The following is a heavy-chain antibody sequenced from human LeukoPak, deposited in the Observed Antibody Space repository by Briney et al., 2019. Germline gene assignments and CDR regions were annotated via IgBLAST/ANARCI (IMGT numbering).Heavy chain of an antibody. V-gene: IGHV1-24*01. D-gene: IGHD3-22*01. Sequence: ASVKVSCKVSGYTLTELSMHWVRRAPGKGLEWMGGFDPEDGETIYAQKFQGRVTMTEDTSTDTAYMELSSLRSEDAAVYYCATEGGYYDSSGYYWGQGTLVTVSS. CDR3: ATEGGYYDSSGYY. CDR2: FDPEDGET. J-gene: IGHJ4*02. CDR1: GYTLTELS.